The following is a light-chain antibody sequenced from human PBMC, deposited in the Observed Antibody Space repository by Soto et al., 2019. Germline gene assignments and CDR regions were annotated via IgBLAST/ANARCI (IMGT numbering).Light chain of an antibody. CDR3: QQRSNWPPT. CDR2: EAS. Sequence: VLTQSPASLSLSPGERATLSCRASQSIRSDVAWYQHKSGQAPRLLIYEASNRATGIPARFSGSGSGTDFTLTTSSLEPEDFAVYYCQQRSNWPPTFGQGTKVDIK. CDR1: QSIRSD. J-gene: IGKJ1*01. V-gene: IGKV3-11*01.